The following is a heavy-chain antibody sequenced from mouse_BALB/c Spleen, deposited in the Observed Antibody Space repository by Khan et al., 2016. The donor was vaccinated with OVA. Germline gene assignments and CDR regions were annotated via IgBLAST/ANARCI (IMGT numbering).Heavy chain of an antibody. Sequence: VQLQQSGAELMKPGASVKISCKATGYTFSSYWIEWIKQRPGHGLEWIGEILTGSGNSEKNEMFKGKATLTVDKSSKTAYLHISRLTSEDSVDYYCAIWCLLWPSYGMDYWGQGTSVTVSS. J-gene: IGHJ4*01. D-gene: IGHD2-10*01. CDR1: GYTFSSYW. CDR3: AIWCLLWPSYGMDY. V-gene: IGHV1-9*01. CDR2: ILTGSGNS.